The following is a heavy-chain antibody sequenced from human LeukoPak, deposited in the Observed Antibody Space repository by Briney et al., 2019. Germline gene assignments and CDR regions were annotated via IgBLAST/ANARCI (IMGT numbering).Heavy chain of an antibody. V-gene: IGHV3-53*01. CDR2: FYIDGTT. D-gene: IGHD6-13*01. J-gene: IGHJ4*02. CDR1: GFIVSHNY. CDR3: ARGPRYSFY. Sequence: GGSLRLSCAASGFIVSHNYMTWVRQAPGRGLEWISVFYIDGTTYYADSVKGRFTISRDQANNTLYLQMNTLRDEDTAVYYCARGPRYSFYWGQGTLVTVSS.